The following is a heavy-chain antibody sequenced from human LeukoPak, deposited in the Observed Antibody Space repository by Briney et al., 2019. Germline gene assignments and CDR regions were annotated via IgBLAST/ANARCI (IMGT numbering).Heavy chain of an antibody. Sequence: SVKVSCKASGGTFSSYAISCVRQAPGQGLEWMGGIIPIFGTANYAQKFQGRVTITADESTSTAYMELSSLRSEDTAVYYCARCSGGSCYSGGYFDYWGQGTLVTVSS. V-gene: IGHV1-69*01. CDR2: IIPIFGTA. CDR1: GGTFSSYA. CDR3: ARCSGGSCYSGGYFDY. D-gene: IGHD2-15*01. J-gene: IGHJ4*02.